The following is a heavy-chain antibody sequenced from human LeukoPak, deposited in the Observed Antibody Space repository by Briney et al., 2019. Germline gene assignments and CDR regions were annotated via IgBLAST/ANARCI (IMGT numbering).Heavy chain of an antibody. Sequence: GGTLRLSCAASGFTFSSYGMSWVRQAPGKGLEWVSVISGSGGSTYYTASVKGRFTISRDNSKNTLYLQMNSLRAEDTAVYYCAKDSRGYQDYFDYWGQGTLVTVSS. CDR2: ISGSGGST. CDR1: GFTFSSYG. D-gene: IGHD3-22*01. V-gene: IGHV3-23*01. J-gene: IGHJ4*02. CDR3: AKDSRGYQDYFDY.